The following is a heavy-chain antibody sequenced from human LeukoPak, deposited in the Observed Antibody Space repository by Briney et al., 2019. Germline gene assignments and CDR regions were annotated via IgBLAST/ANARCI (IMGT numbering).Heavy chain of an antibody. J-gene: IGHJ4*02. V-gene: IGHV1-2*06. Sequence: GASVKVSCKASGYTFTGYHMHWVRQAPGQGLEWMGRINPNSGGTNYAQKFQGRVTMTRDTSISTAYMELSRLRSDDTAVYYCASYSSGWSEVLDYWGQGTLVTVSS. CDR1: GYTFTGYH. CDR3: ASYSSGWSEVLDY. D-gene: IGHD6-19*01. CDR2: INPNSGGT.